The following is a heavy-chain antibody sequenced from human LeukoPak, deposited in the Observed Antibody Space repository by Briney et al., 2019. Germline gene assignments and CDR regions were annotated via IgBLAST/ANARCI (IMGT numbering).Heavy chain of an antibody. J-gene: IGHJ4*02. CDR3: ARDSAYYYGSGRYYNY. Sequence: GRSLRLSCAASGFTFSSYAMHWVRQAPGKGLEWVAVISYDGSNKYYADSVKGRFTISRDNSKNTLYLQMHSLRAEDTAAYYCARDSAYYYGSGRYYNYWGQGTLVTVSS. CDR2: ISYDGSNK. CDR1: GFTFSSYA. D-gene: IGHD3-10*01. V-gene: IGHV3-30*04.